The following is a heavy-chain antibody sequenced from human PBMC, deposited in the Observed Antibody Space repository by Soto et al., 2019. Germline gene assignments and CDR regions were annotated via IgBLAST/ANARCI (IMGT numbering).Heavy chain of an antibody. V-gene: IGHV3-23*01. CDR1: GFTFSSFS. Sequence: GGSLRLSRIVSGFTFSSFSMNWVRQAPGKGTEWISGIDTRGGVTKYADSWMGRFTISRDNSKNTQYLQMNSLIAEDTVLYYCTKDKHSYGMDVLGRVNTVTIFS. CDR2: IDTRGGVT. J-gene: IGHJ6*02. CDR3: TKDKHSYGMDV.